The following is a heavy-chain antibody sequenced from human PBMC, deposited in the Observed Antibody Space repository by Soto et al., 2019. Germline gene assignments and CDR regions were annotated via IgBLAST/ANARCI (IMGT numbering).Heavy chain of an antibody. V-gene: IGHV3-9*01. J-gene: IGHJ4*02. Sequence: GGSLRLSCAASGFKFDDYAMHWVRQAPGKGLEWVSGISWDSDNIAYADSVEGRFTISRDNAKNSLYLLMNSLRVADTALYYCAKGPPHCTDGVCYLDYWGQGTLVTVSS. CDR2: ISWDSDNI. D-gene: IGHD2-8*01. CDR3: AKGPPHCTDGVCYLDY. CDR1: GFKFDDYA.